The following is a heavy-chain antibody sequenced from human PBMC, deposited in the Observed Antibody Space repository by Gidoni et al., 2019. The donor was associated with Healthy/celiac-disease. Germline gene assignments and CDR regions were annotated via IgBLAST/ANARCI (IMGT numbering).Heavy chain of an antibody. CDR2: ISYDGSNK. CDR1: GFTFSSYA. Sequence: QVQLVESGGGVVQPGRSLSLSCAASGFTFSSYAMHWVRQAPGKGLEWVAVISYDGSNKYYADSVKGRFTISRDNSKNTLYLQMNSLRAEDTAVYYCARGDAYLDYWGQGTLVTVSS. V-gene: IGHV3-30*04. J-gene: IGHJ4*02. CDR3: ARGDAYLDY.